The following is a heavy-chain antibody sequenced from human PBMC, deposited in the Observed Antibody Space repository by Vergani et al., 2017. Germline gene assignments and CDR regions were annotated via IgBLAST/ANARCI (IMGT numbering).Heavy chain of an antibody. J-gene: IGHJ6*03. CDR3: ARDAPMVRGVIYYYYYYYMDV. CDR1: GGSISSSSYY. D-gene: IGHD3-10*01. V-gene: IGHV4-39*07. CDR2: IYYSGST. Sequence: QLQLQESGPGLVKPSETLSLTCTVSGGSISSSSYYWGWIRQPPGKGLEWIGSIYYSGSTYYNPSLKSRVTISVDTSKNQFSLKLSSVTAADTAVYYCARDAPMVRGVIYYYYYYYMDVWGKGTTVTVSS.